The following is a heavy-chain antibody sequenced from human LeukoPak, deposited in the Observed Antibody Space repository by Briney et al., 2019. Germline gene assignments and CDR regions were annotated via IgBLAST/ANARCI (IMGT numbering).Heavy chain of an antibody. CDR1: GGSISSSSYY. J-gene: IGHJ4*02. CDR2: IYYSGST. CDR3: ARNPLRCSIPNFYFDY. Sequence: SETLSLTCTVSGGSISSSSYYWGWIRQPPGKGLEWIGSIYYSGSTYYNPSLKSRVTISVDKSKNQFSLKLSSVTAADTAVYYWARNPLRCSIPNFYFDYGARGTRAPFPS. D-gene: IGHD2-2*01. V-gene: IGHV4-39*07.